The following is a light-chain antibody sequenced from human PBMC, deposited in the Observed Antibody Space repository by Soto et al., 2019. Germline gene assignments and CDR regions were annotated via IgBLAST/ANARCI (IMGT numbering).Light chain of an antibody. Sequence: EIVLTQSPGTLSLSPGDGATLSCRASQSVASSSLAWYLQKPGQAPRLLIYDASSRATGIPDRFSGSGSGTDFTLTISRLEPEDFAVYFCQQYGGSSTFGQGTKVAI. J-gene: IGKJ1*01. CDR3: QQYGGSST. CDR1: QSVASSS. CDR2: DAS. V-gene: IGKV3-20*01.